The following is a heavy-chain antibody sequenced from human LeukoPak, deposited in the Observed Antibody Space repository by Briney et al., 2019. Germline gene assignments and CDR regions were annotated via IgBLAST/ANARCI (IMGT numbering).Heavy chain of an antibody. CDR1: GFTFSSYA. D-gene: IGHD3-10*01. Sequence: PGRSLRLSCAASGFTFSSYAMHWVRQAPGKGLEWVAVISYDGSNKYYADSVKGRFTISRDNSKNTLYLQMNSLRAEDTAVYYCARGLWFGELLSGYYFDYWGQGTLVTVSS. CDR3: ARGLWFGELLSGYYFDY. V-gene: IGHV3-30-3*01. J-gene: IGHJ4*02. CDR2: ISYDGSNK.